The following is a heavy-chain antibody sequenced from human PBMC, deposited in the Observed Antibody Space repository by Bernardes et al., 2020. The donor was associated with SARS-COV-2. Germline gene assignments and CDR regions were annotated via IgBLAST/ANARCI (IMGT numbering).Heavy chain of an antibody. Sequence: GGSLRLSCAASGFTFSSYSMNWVRKAPGKGLEWVSSISSSSSYIYYADSVKGRFTISRDNAKNSLYLQMNSLRAEDTAVYYCARVEQQLVNWFDPWGQGTLVTVSS. CDR3: ARVEQQLVNWFDP. CDR2: ISSSSSYI. D-gene: IGHD6-13*01. V-gene: IGHV3-21*01. J-gene: IGHJ5*02. CDR1: GFTFSSYS.